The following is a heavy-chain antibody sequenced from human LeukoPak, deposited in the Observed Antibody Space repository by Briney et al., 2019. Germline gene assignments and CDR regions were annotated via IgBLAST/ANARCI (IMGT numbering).Heavy chain of an antibody. CDR2: IKEDGSER. CDR3: ARVRAHHIDY. D-gene: IGHD1-14*01. V-gene: IGHV3-7*03. Sequence: GGSLRLSCAASGFTFSSYWMGWVRQAPGKGREWVAYIKEDGSERHCVDSVKGRFTVSRDNAKNSVYLQMNSLRAEDTAVYYCARVRAHHIDYWGQGTLVTVSS. J-gene: IGHJ4*02. CDR1: GFTFSSYW.